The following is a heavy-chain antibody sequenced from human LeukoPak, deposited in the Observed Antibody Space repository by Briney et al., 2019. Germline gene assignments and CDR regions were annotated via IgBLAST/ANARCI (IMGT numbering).Heavy chain of an antibody. CDR2: INHSGST. Sequence: PSETLSLTCAVYGGSFSGYYWSWIRQPPGKGLEWIREINHSGSTNYNPSLKSRVTISVDTSKNQFSLKLSSVTAADTAVYYCARVIAAAGTRHYFDYWGQGTLVTVSS. CDR3: ARVIAAAGTRHYFDY. D-gene: IGHD6-13*01. CDR1: GGSFSGYY. V-gene: IGHV4-34*01. J-gene: IGHJ4*02.